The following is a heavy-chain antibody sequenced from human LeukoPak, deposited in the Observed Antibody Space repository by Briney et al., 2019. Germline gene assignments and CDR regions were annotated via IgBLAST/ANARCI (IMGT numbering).Heavy chain of an antibody. Sequence: GGSLRLSCAASGFTFDDYGMSWVRQAPGKGLEWVSAISGSGGSTYYADSVKGRFTISRDNSKNTLYLQMNSLRAEDTAVYYCAKGLSSWDWVDYWGQGTLVTVSS. V-gene: IGHV3-23*01. CDR2: ISGSGGST. CDR1: GFTFDDYG. D-gene: IGHD6-13*01. J-gene: IGHJ4*02. CDR3: AKGLSSWDWVDY.